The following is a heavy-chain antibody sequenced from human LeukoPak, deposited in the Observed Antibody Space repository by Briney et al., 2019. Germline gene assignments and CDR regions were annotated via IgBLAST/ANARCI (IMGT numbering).Heavy chain of an antibody. D-gene: IGHD3-22*01. J-gene: IGHJ4*02. Sequence: ASVKVSCKASGYTFTSYAMHWVRQAPGQRLEWMGWINAGNGNTKYSQKFQGRVTITRDTSASTAYMELSSLRSEDTAVYYCARDGDYDSSGTYFDYWGQGTLVTVSS. V-gene: IGHV1-3*01. CDR3: ARDGDYDSSGTYFDY. CDR2: INAGNGNT. CDR1: GYTFTSYA.